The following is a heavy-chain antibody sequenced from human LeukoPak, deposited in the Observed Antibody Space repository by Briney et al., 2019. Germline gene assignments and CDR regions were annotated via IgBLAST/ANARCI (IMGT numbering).Heavy chain of an antibody. CDR3: ARVTYGARWSYFDY. D-gene: IGHD4-17*01. Sequence: GGSLRLSCAASGFTFSSYSMNWVRQAPGKGLEWVSVIYSGGSTYYADSVKGRFTISRDNSKNTLYLQMNSLRAEDTAVYYCARVTYGARWSYFDYWGQGTLVTVSS. J-gene: IGHJ4*02. V-gene: IGHV3-53*01. CDR1: GFTFSSYS. CDR2: IYSGGST.